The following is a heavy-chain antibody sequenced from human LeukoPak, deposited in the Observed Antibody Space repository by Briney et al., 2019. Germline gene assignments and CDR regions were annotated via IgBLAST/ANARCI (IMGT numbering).Heavy chain of an antibody. V-gene: IGHV4-4*07. CDR3: ARGLGLDP. CDR1: GGSISNYY. J-gene: IGHJ5*02. CDR2: INPSGST. Sequence: SETLSLTCTVSGGSISNYYWSWIRQPAGKGLEWIGRINPSGSTNYNPSLKTRVTMSVDTSKTQFSLKVRSVTAADTAVYYCARGLGLDPWGQGTLVTVSS.